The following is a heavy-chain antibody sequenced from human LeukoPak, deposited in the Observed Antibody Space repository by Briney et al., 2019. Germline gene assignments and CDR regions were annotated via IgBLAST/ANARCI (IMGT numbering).Heavy chain of an antibody. J-gene: IGHJ4*02. Sequence: SETLSLTCTVSGGSIGSNYWTWIRQPPGKGLEYIGYIYYTEGTNYNPSLKSRVTISVDTSKNQFSLKLSSVTAADTAVYFCAKYGNSGWVIDNWGQGTLVTVSS. CDR2: IYYTEGT. D-gene: IGHD6-19*01. CDR3: AKYGNSGWVIDN. V-gene: IGHV4-59*08. CDR1: GGSIGSNY.